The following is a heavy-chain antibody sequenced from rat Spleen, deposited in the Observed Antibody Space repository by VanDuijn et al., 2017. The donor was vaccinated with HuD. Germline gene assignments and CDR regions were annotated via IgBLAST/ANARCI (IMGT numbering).Heavy chain of an antibody. CDR3: ASQHYYDGYHRDF. D-gene: IGHD1-12*03. CDR2: IWGNGET. CDR1: GLSLRSYG. J-gene: IGHJ2*01. Sequence: QVQLKESGPGLVQPSQTLSLTCTVSGLSLRSYGVIWIRQPPGKGLEWMGVIWGNGETNYKSDLKSRLSISRDTSKSQVFLKMNNMQSEDTAMYFGASQHYYDGYHRDFWGQGVMVTVSS. V-gene: IGHV2S61*01.